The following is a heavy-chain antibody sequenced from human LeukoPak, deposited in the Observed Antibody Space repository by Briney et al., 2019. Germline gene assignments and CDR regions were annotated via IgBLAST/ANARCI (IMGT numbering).Heavy chain of an antibody. J-gene: IGHJ4*02. CDR1: GGIFSSYT. Sequence: ASVKLSCKASGGIFSSYTISWVRQAPGQGLGWMGRIIPLLGIANYAQKFQGRVTIIADKSTSTAYMELSSLRSEDTAVYYCARDDADSAYADGDYWGQGTLVTVSS. CDR2: IIPLLGIA. D-gene: IGHD5-12*01. V-gene: IGHV1-69*04. CDR3: ARDDADSAYADGDY.